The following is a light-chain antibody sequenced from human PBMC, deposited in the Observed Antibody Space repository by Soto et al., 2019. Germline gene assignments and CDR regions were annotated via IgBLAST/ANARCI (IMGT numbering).Light chain of an antibody. Sequence: QSALTQPASVSASPGQSITISCTGTSSDVGGYNYVSWYQQHPGRAPKLMIYDVSNRPSGVSNRFSGSKSDNTASLTISGHQAEDDADYYCSSYTSSSTLPYVFGTGTKLTVL. CDR3: SSYTSSSTLPYV. CDR2: DVS. J-gene: IGLJ1*01. CDR1: SSDVGGYNY. V-gene: IGLV2-14*01.